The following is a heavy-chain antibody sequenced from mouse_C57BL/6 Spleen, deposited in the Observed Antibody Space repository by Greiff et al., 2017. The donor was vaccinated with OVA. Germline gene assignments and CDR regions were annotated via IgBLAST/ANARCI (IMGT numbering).Heavy chain of an antibody. CDR1: GYAFSSYW. D-gene: IGHD1-1*01. CDR2: IYPGAGDT. CDR3: ARFTTVAGYFDV. V-gene: IGHV1-80*01. Sequence: VKLVESGAELVKPGASVKISCKASGYAFSSYWMNWVKQRPGKGLEWIGQIYPGAGDTNYNGKFKGKATLTADKSSSTAYMQLSSLTSEDSAVYFCARFTTVAGYFDVWGKGTTVTVSS. J-gene: IGHJ1*03.